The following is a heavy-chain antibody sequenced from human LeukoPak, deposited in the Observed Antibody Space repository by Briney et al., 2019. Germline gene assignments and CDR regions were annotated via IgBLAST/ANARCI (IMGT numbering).Heavy chain of an antibody. Sequence: PGGSLRLSCAASGFTFSSYAMSWVRQAPGKGLEWVSAISGSGGSTYYADSVKGRFTISRDNSKNTLYLQMNSLRAEDTAVYYCAKDPNSGSYYPYYSDYWGQGTLATVSS. CDR3: AKDPNSGSYYPYYSDY. J-gene: IGHJ4*02. D-gene: IGHD1-26*01. CDR2: ISGSGGST. V-gene: IGHV3-23*01. CDR1: GFTFSSYA.